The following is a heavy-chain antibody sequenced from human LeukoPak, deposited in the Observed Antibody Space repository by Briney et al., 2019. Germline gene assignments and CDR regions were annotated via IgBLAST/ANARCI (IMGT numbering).Heavy chain of an antibody. D-gene: IGHD2-15*01. J-gene: IGHJ3*02. Sequence: GESLKISCQGSGYRFINFWIGWVRQTPGKGLEWMGIIHPGDSDTRYSPSFQGQVTFSVDKSISTAYLQWSSLKASDTAMYYCARRGLLGYCSGATCYDAFDIWGQGIMVTVSS. CDR1: GYRFINFW. CDR2: IHPGDSDT. V-gene: IGHV5-51*01. CDR3: ARRGLLGYCSGATCYDAFDI.